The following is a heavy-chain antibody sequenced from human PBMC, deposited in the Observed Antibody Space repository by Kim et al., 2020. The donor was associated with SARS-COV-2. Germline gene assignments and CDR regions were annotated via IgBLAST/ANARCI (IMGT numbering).Heavy chain of an antibody. CDR3: ARGRLLWFGELSHWFDP. V-gene: IGHV4-34*01. CDR1: GGSFSGYY. J-gene: IGHJ5*02. Sequence: SETLSLTCAVYGGSFSGYYWSWIRQPPGKGLEWIGEINHSGSTNYNPSLKSRVTISVDTSKNQFSLKLSSVTAADTAVYYCARGRLLWFGELSHWFDPWGQGTLVTVSS. D-gene: IGHD3-10*01. CDR2: INHSGST.